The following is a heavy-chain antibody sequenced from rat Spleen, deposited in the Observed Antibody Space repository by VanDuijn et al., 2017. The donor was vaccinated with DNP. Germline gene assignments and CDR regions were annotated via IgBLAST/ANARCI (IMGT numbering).Heavy chain of an antibody. D-gene: IGHD1-4*01. CDR1: GFTFSDYA. Sequence: EVQLVESGGGLVQPGNSLKLSCAASGFTFSDYAMAWVRQSLRKGLEWVAVIIYDGSNTHYRDSVKGRFTISRDNAKSTLYLQMDSLRSEDTATYYCTTSGIIKGWFAYWGQGTLVTVSS. CDR3: TTSGIIKGWFAY. J-gene: IGHJ3*01. CDR2: IIYDGSNT. V-gene: IGHV5S10*01.